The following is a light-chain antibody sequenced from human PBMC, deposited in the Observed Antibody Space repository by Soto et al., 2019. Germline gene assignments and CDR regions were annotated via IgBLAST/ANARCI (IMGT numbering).Light chain of an antibody. CDR3: QQRSNWSLT. CDR1: QSVSSH. V-gene: IGKV3-11*01. J-gene: IGKJ3*01. Sequence: EIVLTQSPATLSLSPGERATLSCSASQSVSSHFAWSQQKPGQAPRLLIYDAPNRATCIPARFSGSGSGTGFTLTFRNLEPEDFAVDYCQQRSNWSLTFGTRTKVDI. CDR2: DAP.